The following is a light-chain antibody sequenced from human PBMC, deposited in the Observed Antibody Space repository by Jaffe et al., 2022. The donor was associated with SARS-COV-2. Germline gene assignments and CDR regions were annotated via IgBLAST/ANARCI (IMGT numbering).Light chain of an antibody. CDR1: QSLLQTNGHNC. J-gene: IGKJ2*01. V-gene: IGKV2-28*01. Sequence: DIVMTQSPLSLPVTPGEPAAISCRSSQSLLQTNGHNCLDWYVQKPGQSPQLLIYMGSWRASGVPDRFSGSGSGTDFTLKITRVEAEDVGVYYCMQSLQTPYTFGQGTKLEVK. CDR3: MQSLQTPYT. CDR2: MGS.